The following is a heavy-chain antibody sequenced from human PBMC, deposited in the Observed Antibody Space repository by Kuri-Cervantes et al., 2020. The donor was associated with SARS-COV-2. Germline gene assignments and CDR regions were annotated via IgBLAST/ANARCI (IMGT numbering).Heavy chain of an antibody. V-gene: IGHV4-59*01. CDR3: ARGGSLWFASSPFDY. D-gene: IGHD3-10*01. CDR1: GGSISSYY. Sequence: SETLSLTCTVSGGSISSYYWSWIRQPPGKGLEWIGYIYYSGSTNYNPSLKSRVTISVDTSKNQFSLKLSSVTAADTAVYYCARGGSLWFASSPFDYWGQGTLVTVSS. J-gene: IGHJ4*02. CDR2: IYYSGST.